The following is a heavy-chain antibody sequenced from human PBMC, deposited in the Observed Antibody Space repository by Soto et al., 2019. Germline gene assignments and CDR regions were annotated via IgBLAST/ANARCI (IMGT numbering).Heavy chain of an antibody. Sequence: SVKVSCKASGGTFSSYAISWVRQAPGQGLEWMGGIIPIFGTANYAQKFQGRVTITADESTSTAYMELSSLRSDDTAVYYCARPPSSYSYGYFDYWGQGTLVTVSS. V-gene: IGHV1-69*13. CDR1: GGTFSSYA. CDR3: ARPPSSYSYGYFDY. J-gene: IGHJ4*02. D-gene: IGHD5-18*01. CDR2: IIPIFGTA.